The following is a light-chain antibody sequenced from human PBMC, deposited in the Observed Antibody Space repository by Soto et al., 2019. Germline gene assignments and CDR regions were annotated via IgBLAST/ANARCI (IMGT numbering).Light chain of an antibody. CDR3: CSYAGGRPFVV. V-gene: IGLV2-23*02. CDR2: EVT. CDR1: SSDIGSYNL. Sequence: QSVLSQPASVSGSPGQSVTISCTGTSSDIGSYNLVSWYHHRPGQAPKLVIYEVTRRPSVDSNRFSGSKSGNTASLTIAGLQPDDEGDYYCCSYAGGRPFVVFGGGTKVTVL. J-gene: IGLJ3*02.